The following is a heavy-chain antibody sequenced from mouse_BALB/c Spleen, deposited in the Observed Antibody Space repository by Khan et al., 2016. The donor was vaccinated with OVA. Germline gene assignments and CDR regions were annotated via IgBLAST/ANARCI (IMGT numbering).Heavy chain of an antibody. D-gene: IGHD1-1*01. J-gene: IGHJ4*01. CDR1: GYTFTSYW. CDR2: IAPGSGST. Sequence: DLVKPGASVKLSCKASGYTFTSYWINWIKQRPGQGLEWIGRIAPGSGSTDYNEMFKGKATLTVDTSPSTVYIQLSSLSSEDSAVYFCARENYYGSSCYAMDYWGQGTSVTVSS. CDR3: ARENYYGSSCYAMDY. V-gene: IGHV1S41*01.